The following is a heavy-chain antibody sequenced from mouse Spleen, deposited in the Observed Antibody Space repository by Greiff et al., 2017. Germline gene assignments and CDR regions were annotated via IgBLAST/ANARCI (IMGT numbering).Heavy chain of an antibody. V-gene: IGHV1-55*01. CDR3: ARSSYSNYVGYFDV. J-gene: IGHJ1*01. D-gene: IGHD2-5*01. CDR2: IYPGSGST. Sequence: QVHVKQPGAELVKPGASVKMSCKASGYTFTSYWITWVKQRPGQGLEWIGDIYPGSGSTNYNEKFKSKATLTVDTSSSTAYMQLSSLTSEDSAVYYCARSSYSNYVGYFDVWGAGTTVTVSS. CDR1: GYTFTSYW.